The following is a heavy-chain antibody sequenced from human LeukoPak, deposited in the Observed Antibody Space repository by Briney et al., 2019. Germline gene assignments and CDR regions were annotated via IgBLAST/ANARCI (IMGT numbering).Heavy chain of an antibody. J-gene: IGHJ6*04. CDR2: ISSSGSTI. CDR1: GFTFSSYE. V-gene: IGHV3-48*03. CDR3: ARDSRDENGEYYCGMDV. D-gene: IGHD1-1*01. Sequence: GGSLRLSCAASGFTFSSYEMNWVRQAPGKGLEWVSYISSSGSTIYYADSVKGRFTISRDNAKNSLYLQMNSLRAEDTAVYYCARDSRDENGEYYCGMDVWGKGTTVTVSS.